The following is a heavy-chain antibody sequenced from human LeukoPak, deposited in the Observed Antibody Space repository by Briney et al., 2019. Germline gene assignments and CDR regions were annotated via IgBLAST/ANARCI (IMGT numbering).Heavy chain of an antibody. CDR2: IYYSGST. CDR3: AIHTAMGAHDY. Sequence: SETLSLTCTVSGGSISSGDYYWSWIRQPPGKGLEWIGYIYYSGSTYYNPSLKSRVTISVDTSKNQFSLKLSSVTAADTAVYYSAIHTAMGAHDYWGQGTLVTVSS. J-gene: IGHJ4*02. CDR1: GGSISSGDYY. D-gene: IGHD5-18*01. V-gene: IGHV4-30-4*08.